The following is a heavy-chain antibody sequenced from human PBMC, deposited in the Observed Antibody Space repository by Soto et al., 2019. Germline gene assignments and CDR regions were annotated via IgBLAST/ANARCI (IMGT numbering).Heavy chain of an antibody. CDR3: ARGANDDSSGWSDDDAFDI. CDR2: ISSSSSTI. D-gene: IGHD6-19*01. V-gene: IGHV3-48*01. CDR1: GVTVISYS. Sequence: PVGSLRLSCAASGVTVISYSMDWVRQAPGKGLEWVSYISSSSSTIYYADSVKGRFTISRDNAKNSLYLQMNSLRAEDTAVYYCARGANDDSSGWSDDDAFDIWGQGTMVTVSS. J-gene: IGHJ3*02.